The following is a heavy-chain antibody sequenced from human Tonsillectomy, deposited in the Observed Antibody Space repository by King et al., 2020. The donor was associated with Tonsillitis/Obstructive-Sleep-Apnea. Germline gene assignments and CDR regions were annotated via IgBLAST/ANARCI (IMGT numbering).Heavy chain of an antibody. CDR1: GFTFSNYA. V-gene: IGHV3-23*04. CDR2: ISGSGGST. J-gene: IGHJ3*02. Sequence: VQLVESGGGLVQPGGSLRLSCAASGFTFSNYAMSWVRQAPGKGLEWVSVISGSGGSTYYAGSVKGRFTISRDNSKNTLYLQMNSLRAEDTAVYYCAGVLRFLEWLFNNALDIWGQGTMVTVSS. CDR3: AGVLRFLEWLFNNALDI. D-gene: IGHD3-3*01.